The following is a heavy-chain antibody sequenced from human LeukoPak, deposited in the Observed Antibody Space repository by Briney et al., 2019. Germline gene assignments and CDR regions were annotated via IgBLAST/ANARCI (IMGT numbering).Heavy chain of an antibody. CDR3: ASGKNYDFWSGSGEYMDV. D-gene: IGHD3-3*01. V-gene: IGHV4-39*01. CDR1: GGSISSSSYY. CDR2: IYYSGST. Sequence: NPSETLSLTCTVSGGSISSSSYYWGWIRQPPGKGLEWIGSIYYSGSTYYNPSLKSRVTISVDTSKNQFSLKLSSVTAADTAVYYCASGKNYDFWSGSGEYMDVWGKGTTVTVSS. J-gene: IGHJ6*03.